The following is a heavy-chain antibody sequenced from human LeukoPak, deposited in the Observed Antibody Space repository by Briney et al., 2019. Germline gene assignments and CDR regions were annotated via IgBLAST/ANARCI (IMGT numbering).Heavy chain of an antibody. CDR1: GGTFSSYA. D-gene: IGHD2-2*01. Sequence: SVKVSCKASGGTFSSYAISWVRQAPGQGLEWMGRIIPILGIANYAQKFQGRVTIAADKSTSTAYMELSSLRSEDTAVYYCARDVLYCSSTSCYGSLLDYWGQGTLVTVSS. V-gene: IGHV1-69*04. CDR3: ARDVLYCSSTSCYGSLLDY. CDR2: IIPILGIA. J-gene: IGHJ4*02.